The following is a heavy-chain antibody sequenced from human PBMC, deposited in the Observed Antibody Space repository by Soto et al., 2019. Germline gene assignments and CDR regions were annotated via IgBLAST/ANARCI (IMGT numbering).Heavy chain of an antibody. J-gene: IGHJ4*02. CDR3: ARDAFYGSGSYHAN. CDR1: GGSITSYY. Sequence: QVRLQESGPGLVKPSETLSLTCTVSGGSITSYYWSWIRQSPGKELEWIGYIFYSGISKCNPSLKGRVTMSVDTSKNHFSLKLTSVTAADTAVYYCARDAFYGSGSYHANWCQRTLVTVSS. CDR2: IFYSGIS. V-gene: IGHV4-59*01. D-gene: IGHD3-10*01.